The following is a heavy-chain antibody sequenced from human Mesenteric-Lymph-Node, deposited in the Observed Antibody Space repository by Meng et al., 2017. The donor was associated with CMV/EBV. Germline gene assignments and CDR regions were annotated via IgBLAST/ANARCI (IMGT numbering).Heavy chain of an antibody. D-gene: IGHD3-10*01. CDR1: TGDY. CDR2: INPNSGGT. CDR3: ARALSYGSGSYYNVRENWFDP. Sequence: TGDYMHWVRQAPGQGLEWMGRINPNSGGTNYAQKFQGRVTMTRDTSISTAYMELSRLRSDDTAVYYCARALSYGSGSYYNVRENWFDPWGQGTLVTVSS. V-gene: IGHV1-2*06. J-gene: IGHJ5*02.